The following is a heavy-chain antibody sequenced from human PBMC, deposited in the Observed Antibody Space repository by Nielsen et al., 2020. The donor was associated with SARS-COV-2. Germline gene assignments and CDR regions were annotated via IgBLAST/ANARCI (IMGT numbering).Heavy chain of an antibody. J-gene: IGHJ4*02. V-gene: IGHV4-59*12. CDR2: IYYSGST. CDR1: GGSISSYY. Sequence: SETLSLTCTVSGGSISSYYWSWIRQPPGKGLEWIGYIYYSGSTNYNPSLKSRVTISVDTSKNQFSLKLSSVTAADTAVYYCARVIRVITFGGVIVRTHYFDYWGQGTLVTVSS. CDR3: ARVIRVITFGGVIVRTHYFDY. D-gene: IGHD3-16*02.